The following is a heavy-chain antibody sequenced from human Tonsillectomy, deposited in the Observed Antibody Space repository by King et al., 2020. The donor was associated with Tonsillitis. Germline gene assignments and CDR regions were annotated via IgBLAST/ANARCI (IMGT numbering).Heavy chain of an antibody. CDR2: ISAYNGIT. CDR1: GYTFNSYT. CDR3: ARVFEPIYGGNSAFDI. J-gene: IGHJ3*02. Sequence: QLVQSGAEVKKPGASVKVSCKASGYTFNSYTFNWVRQAPGQGLEWMGWISAYNGITNYAQSLQGRVTMTTDTSTSTAYMELRSLRSDDTAVYYCARVFEPIYGGNSAFDIWGQGTMVTVSS. D-gene: IGHD4-23*01. V-gene: IGHV1-18*01.